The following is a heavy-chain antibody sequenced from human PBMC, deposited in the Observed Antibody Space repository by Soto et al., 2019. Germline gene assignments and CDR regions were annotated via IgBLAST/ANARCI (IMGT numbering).Heavy chain of an antibody. CDR3: ARDKEEGAASGKFDY. CDR2: IIPIFGTA. D-gene: IGHD1-26*01. J-gene: IGHJ4*02. V-gene: IGHV1-69*13. Sequence: SVKVSCKASGGTFSSYAISWVRQAPGQGLEWMGGIIPIFGTANYAQKFQGRVTITADESTSTAYMELSSLRSEDTAVYYCARDKEEGAASGKFDYWGQGTLVTVSS. CDR1: GGTFSSYA.